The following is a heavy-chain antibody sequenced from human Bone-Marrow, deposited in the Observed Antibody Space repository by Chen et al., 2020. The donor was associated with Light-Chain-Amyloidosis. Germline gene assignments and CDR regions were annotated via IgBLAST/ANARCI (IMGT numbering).Heavy chain of an antibody. CDR1: GFTFRTSW. J-gene: IGHJ4*02. D-gene: IGHD5-12*01. Sequence: DVQLLESGGGLVQPGGSLRLSCAASGFTFRTSWMHWVRQAPGKGLVWVSRINPDGTRVDYADAVGGRFTITRDDAKGTVYLQMSSLRAEDTAVYYCSREFTGYDDYWGQGTLVTVSS. CDR2: INPDGTRV. CDR3: SREFTGYDDY. V-gene: IGHV3-74*01.